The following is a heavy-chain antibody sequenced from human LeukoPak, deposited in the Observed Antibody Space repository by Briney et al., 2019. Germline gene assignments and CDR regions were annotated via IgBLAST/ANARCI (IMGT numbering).Heavy chain of an antibody. CDR2: MNPNSGNT. CDR1: GYTFTSYD. CDR3: ARTYSSSRSYYYYMDV. V-gene: IGHV1-8*01. J-gene: IGHJ6*03. Sequence: ASVKVSCKASGYTFTSYDINWVRQATGQGLEWVGWMNPNSGNTGYAQKFQGRVTMTRNTSISTAYMELSSLRSEDTAVYYCARTYSSSRSYYYYMDVWGKGATVTVSS. D-gene: IGHD6-6*01.